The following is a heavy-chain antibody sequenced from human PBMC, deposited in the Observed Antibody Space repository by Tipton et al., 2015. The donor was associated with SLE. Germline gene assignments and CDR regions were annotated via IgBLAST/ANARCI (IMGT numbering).Heavy chain of an antibody. CDR1: GGSISGYY. CDR2: IYYSGST. J-gene: IGHJ4*02. V-gene: IGHV4-59*12. CDR3: ARDEYRYDTTGYHLLGHFDF. D-gene: IGHD3-22*01. Sequence: TLSLTCTVSGGSISGYYWSWIRQPPGKGLEWIGYIYYSGSTNYNPSLKSRVTISVDTSKNQFSLNLSSVTAADTAVYYCARDEYRYDTTGYHLLGHFDFWGQGTLVTVSS.